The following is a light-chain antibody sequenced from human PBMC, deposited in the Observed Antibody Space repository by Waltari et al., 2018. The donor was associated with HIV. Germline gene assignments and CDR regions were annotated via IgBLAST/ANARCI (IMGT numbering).Light chain of an antibody. J-gene: IGLJ1*01. V-gene: IGLV2-14*01. CDR3: NSYTSSNTLFYV. Sequence: QSALTQPASVSGSPGQSITISCTGTSGDVGGFNYGPWYQHHPGKAPKLILYEVSYRPSGVSNRFSGFKSGNTASLTISGLQAEDEADYYCNSYTSSNTLFYVFGAGTKVTVL. CDR1: SGDVGGFNY. CDR2: EVS.